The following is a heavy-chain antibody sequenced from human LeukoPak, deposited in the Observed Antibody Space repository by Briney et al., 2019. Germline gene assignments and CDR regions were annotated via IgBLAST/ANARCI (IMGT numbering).Heavy chain of an antibody. CDR2: ITSSGDDI. CDR1: GFSFSDYY. V-gene: IGHV3-11*01. J-gene: IGHJ4*02. CDR3: ASDIVATSGDF. Sequence: GGSLRLSCAASGFSFSDYYMSWIRQAPGKGLEWVAYITSSGDDIYYADSVKGRFTISRDNAKNALFLRMNSLRVGDTATYYCASDIVATSGDFWGQGTLVSVSS. D-gene: IGHD5-12*01.